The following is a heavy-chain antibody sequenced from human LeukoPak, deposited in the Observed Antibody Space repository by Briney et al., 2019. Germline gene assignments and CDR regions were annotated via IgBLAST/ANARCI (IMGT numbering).Heavy chain of an antibody. V-gene: IGHV3-23*01. D-gene: IGHD2-15*01. Sequence: PGGSLGLSCAASRFTFNTYAVNWVRQAPGKGLEWVSAISGNGDITYYADSVRGRFTISRDNSKNTLYLQMNSLRAEDTAVYYCARVKRDCSGGSCYSYDYWGQGTLVTVSS. CDR1: RFTFNTYA. CDR2: ISGNGDIT. J-gene: IGHJ4*02. CDR3: ARVKRDCSGGSCYSYDY.